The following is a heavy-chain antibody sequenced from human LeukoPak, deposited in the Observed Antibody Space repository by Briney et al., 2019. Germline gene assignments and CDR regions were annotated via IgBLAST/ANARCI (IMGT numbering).Heavy chain of an antibody. CDR2: IYYSGST. D-gene: IGHD3-3*01. V-gene: IGHV4-39*01. Sequence: SETLSLTCTVSGGSISSSSYYWGWIRQPPGKGLEWIGSIYYSGSTYYNPSLKSRVTISVDTSKNQFSLKPSSVTAADTAVYYCARRGYYDFWSGYYEEYDYWGQGTLVTVSS. J-gene: IGHJ4*02. CDR1: GGSISSSSYY. CDR3: ARRGYYDFWSGYYEEYDY.